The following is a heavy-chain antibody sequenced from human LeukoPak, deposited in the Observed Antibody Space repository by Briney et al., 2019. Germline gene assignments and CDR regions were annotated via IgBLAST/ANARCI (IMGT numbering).Heavy chain of an antibody. J-gene: IGHJ4*02. Sequence: PGGSLRLSCAASGFTFSTYEMNWVRQAPGKGLEWVSYISSGSSTIFYADSVKGRFTISRDNSKNSLYLQMDSLRPEDTAVYYCARFVAARLYDYWGQGTLVTVSS. D-gene: IGHD6-6*01. CDR2: ISSGSSTI. CDR1: GFTFSTYE. CDR3: ARFVAARLYDY. V-gene: IGHV3-48*03.